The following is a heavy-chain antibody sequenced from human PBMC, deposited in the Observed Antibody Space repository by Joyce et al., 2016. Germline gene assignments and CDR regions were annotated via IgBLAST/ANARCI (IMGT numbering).Heavy chain of an antibody. CDR3: ARLRRWSGPSDC. Sequence: EVQLVESGGGLVQPGGSLRLSCAASGFTFSRYWMYWVRKAPGKGLVWGSRINRDGSSTTYADSVKGRFTISRDNAKNTLYLQMNSLRAEDTAVYYCARLRRWSGPSDCWGQGTLVTVSS. J-gene: IGHJ4*02. CDR1: GFTFSRYW. D-gene: IGHD4-23*01. CDR2: INRDGSST. V-gene: IGHV3-74*03.